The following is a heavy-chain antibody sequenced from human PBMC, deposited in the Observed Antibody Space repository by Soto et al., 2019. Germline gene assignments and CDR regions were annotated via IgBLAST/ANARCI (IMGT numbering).Heavy chain of an antibody. CDR3: AREATLRFRGMDV. Sequence: SETLSLTCTVSGGSVSSGSYYWSWIRQPPGKGLEWIGYIYYSGSTNYNPSLESRVTISVDTSKNQFSLKLSSVTAADTAVYYCAREATLRFRGMDVWGQGTTVTVSS. CDR2: IYYSGST. V-gene: IGHV4-61*01. J-gene: IGHJ6*02. CDR1: GGSVSSGSYY. D-gene: IGHD3-3*01.